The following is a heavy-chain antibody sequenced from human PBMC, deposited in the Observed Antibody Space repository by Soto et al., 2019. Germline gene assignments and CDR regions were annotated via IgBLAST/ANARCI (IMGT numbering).Heavy chain of an antibody. V-gene: IGHV5-51*01. CDR1: GYSFTSYW. CDR3: ARSLSYSSSLDN. Sequence: GESLKISCKGSGYSFTSYWIGWERQLPGKGLEWMGIIYPGDYDTRYSPSFQGQVTISADKSISTAYLQWSSLKASDTAMYYCARSLSYSSSLDNWGQGTLVTVSS. CDR2: IYPGDYDT. D-gene: IGHD6-13*01. J-gene: IGHJ4*02.